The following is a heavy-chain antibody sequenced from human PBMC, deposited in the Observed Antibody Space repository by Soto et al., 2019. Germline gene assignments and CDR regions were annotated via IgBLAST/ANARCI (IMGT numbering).Heavy chain of an antibody. CDR1: GFTFSSYD. J-gene: IGHJ3*02. V-gene: IGHV3-23*01. Sequence: GGSLRLSCAASGFTFSSYDMSWVRQAPGKGLEWVSAISGSGGSTYYADSVKGRFTISRDNSKNTLYLQMNSLRAEDAAVDYCAKSGIGDTSCDAFDIWGQGTMVTVSS. CDR2: ISGSGGST. CDR3: AKSGIGDTSCDAFDI. D-gene: IGHD2-15*01.